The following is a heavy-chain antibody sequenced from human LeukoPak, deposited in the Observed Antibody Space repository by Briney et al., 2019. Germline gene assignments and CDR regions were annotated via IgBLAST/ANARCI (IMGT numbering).Heavy chain of an antibody. D-gene: IGHD1-26*01. CDR3: ARDGSNRWFDP. V-gene: IGHV4-30-4*08. Sequence: PSETLSLTCTVSGGSISSGDYYWSWIRQPPGKGLEWIGYIYYSGSTYYNPSLKSRVTISVDTSKNQFSLKLSSVTAADTAVYYCARDGSNRWFDPWGQGTLVTVSS. CDR1: GGSISSGDYY. J-gene: IGHJ5*02. CDR2: IYYSGST.